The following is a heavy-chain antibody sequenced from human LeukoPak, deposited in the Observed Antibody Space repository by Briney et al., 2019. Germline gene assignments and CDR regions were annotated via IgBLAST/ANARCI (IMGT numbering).Heavy chain of an antibody. J-gene: IGHJ5*02. CDR1: GGTFSSYA. V-gene: IGHV1-69*05. Sequence: ASVKVSCKASGGTFSSYAISWVRQAPGQGLEWMGGIIPIFGTANYAQEFQGRVTITTDESTSTAYMELSSLRSEDTAVYYCARVSGYCSGGSCYDWFDPWGQGTLVTVSS. CDR3: ARVSGYCSGGSCYDWFDP. CDR2: IIPIFGTA. D-gene: IGHD2-15*01.